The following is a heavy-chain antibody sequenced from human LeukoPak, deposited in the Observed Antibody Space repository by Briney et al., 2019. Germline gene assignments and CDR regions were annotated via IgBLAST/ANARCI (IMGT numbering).Heavy chain of an antibody. V-gene: IGHV4-59*11. J-gene: IGHJ4*02. CDR3: AREGRWGMKYYFDF. Sequence: SETLSLTCNVSGGSLSSHYWSWVRQSPEKGLEWIGQIYHTGSTHYNPSLRSRFAISVDTSKNKLFLNVKSVTAADTAVYYCAREGRWGMKYYFDFWGQGNLVIVSS. D-gene: IGHD4-23*01. CDR2: IYHTGST. CDR1: GGSLSSHY.